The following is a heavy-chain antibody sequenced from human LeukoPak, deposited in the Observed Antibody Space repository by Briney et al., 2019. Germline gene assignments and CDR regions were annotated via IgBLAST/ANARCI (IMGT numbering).Heavy chain of an antibody. D-gene: IGHD2-2*01. CDR1: GGSFSGYY. CDR3: ARGPIVVVPAANNWFDP. Sequence: SETLSLTCAVYGGSFSGYYWSWIRQPPGKGLEWIGEINHSGSTNYNPSLKSRVTISVDTSKNQFSLKLSSVTAADTAVYYCARGPIVVVPAANNWFDPWGQGTLVTVSS. J-gene: IGHJ5*02. V-gene: IGHV4-34*01. CDR2: INHSGST.